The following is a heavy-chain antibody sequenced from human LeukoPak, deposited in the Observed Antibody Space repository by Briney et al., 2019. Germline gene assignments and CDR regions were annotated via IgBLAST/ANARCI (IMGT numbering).Heavy chain of an antibody. Sequence: GGSLRLSCAASGFTFSSYGMHWVRQAPGKGLDWVAVISYDGSNKYYADSVKGRFTISRDNSKNTLYLQMNSLRAEDTAVYYCAKQSGGVGSSGYIRDAFDIWGQGTMVTVSS. V-gene: IGHV3-30*18. CDR2: ISYDGSNK. CDR1: GFTFSSYG. CDR3: AKQSGGVGSSGYIRDAFDI. D-gene: IGHD3-22*01. J-gene: IGHJ3*02.